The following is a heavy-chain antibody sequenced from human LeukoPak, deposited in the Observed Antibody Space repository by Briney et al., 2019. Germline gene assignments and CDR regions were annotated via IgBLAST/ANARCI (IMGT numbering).Heavy chain of an antibody. V-gene: IGHV4-38-2*02. CDR2: IYHSGST. Sequence: SETLSLTCTVSGYSISSGYYWGWIRQPPGKGLEWIGSIYHSGSTYYNPSLKSRVTISVDTSKNQFSLKLSSVTAADTAVYYCASRYCSSTSCYDPPRFDYWGQGTLVTVSS. D-gene: IGHD2-2*01. CDR1: GYSISSGYY. CDR3: ASRYCSSTSCYDPPRFDY. J-gene: IGHJ4*02.